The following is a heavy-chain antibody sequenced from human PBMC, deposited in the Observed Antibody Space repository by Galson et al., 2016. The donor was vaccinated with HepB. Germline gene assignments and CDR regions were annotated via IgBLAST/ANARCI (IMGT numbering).Heavy chain of an antibody. D-gene: IGHD4-17*01. J-gene: IGHJ4*02. CDR1: GGSISYRNYY. CDR3: ARNEDYGDLLDY. V-gene: IGHV4-39*01. Sequence: ETLSLTCTVSGGSISYRNYYWGWIRQPPGKGLEWIGSIHYSGSTYYNPSLKSRVSISGDTSKNQFSLKLSSVTAADTAVYYCARNEDYGDLLDYWGQGTLVTVSS. CDR2: IHYSGST.